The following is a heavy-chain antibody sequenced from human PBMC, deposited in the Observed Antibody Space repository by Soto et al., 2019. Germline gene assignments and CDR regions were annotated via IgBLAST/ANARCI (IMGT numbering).Heavy chain of an antibody. CDR3: ARDYYDSSGYYSAYYYGMDV. J-gene: IGHJ6*02. CDR1: GGTFSSYA. Sequence: QVQLVQSGAEVKKPGSSVKVSCKASGGTFSSYAISWVRQAPGQGLEWMGGIIPIFGTANYAQKFQGRVTITADESTSTAYMELSSLSSEDTAVYYCARDYYDSSGYYSAYYYGMDVWGQGTTVTVSS. CDR2: IIPIFGTA. V-gene: IGHV1-69*01. D-gene: IGHD3-22*01.